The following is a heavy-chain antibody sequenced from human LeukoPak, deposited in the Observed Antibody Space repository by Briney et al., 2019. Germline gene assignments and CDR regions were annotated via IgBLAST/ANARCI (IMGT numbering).Heavy chain of an antibody. CDR2: ISGSGGTT. CDR1: GFTFSSYA. J-gene: IGHJ4*02. D-gene: IGHD3-10*01. V-gene: IGHV3-23*01. Sequence: GGSLRLSCAASGFTFSSYAMTWVRQAPGKGLGWVSAISGSGGTTYYADSVKGRFTISRDDSKNTLYLQMNGLRAEDTAMYYCAKGYYGSGVDYWGQGTLVTVSS. CDR3: AKGYYGSGVDY.